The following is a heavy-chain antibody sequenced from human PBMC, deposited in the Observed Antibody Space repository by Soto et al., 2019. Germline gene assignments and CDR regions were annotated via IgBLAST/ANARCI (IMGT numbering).Heavy chain of an antibody. D-gene: IGHD3-3*01. Sequence: SQTLSLICVISGDSVSSNSAAWNWIRQSPSRGLEWLGRSYYRSKWYNDYAVSVKSRITINPDTSKNQFSLQLNSVTPEDTAVYYGAKLNEKDLRGSDLWSGYSMPYDAFDIWGQGTMVTVSS. V-gene: IGHV6-1*01. J-gene: IGHJ3*02. CDR2: SYYRSKWYN. CDR3: AKLNEKDLRGSDLWSGYSMPYDAFDI. CDR1: GDSVSSNSAA.